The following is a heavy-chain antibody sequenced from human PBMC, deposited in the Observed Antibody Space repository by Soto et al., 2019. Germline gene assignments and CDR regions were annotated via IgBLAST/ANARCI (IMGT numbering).Heavy chain of an antibody. CDR1: GFTFSDYY. J-gene: IGHJ5*02. V-gene: IGHV3-11*01. CDR3: ARDKANWYSSGWYVENWFDP. D-gene: IGHD6-19*01. CDR2: ISSSGSTI. Sequence: PGGSLRLSCAASGFTFSDYYMSWIRQAPGKGLEWVSYISSSGSTIYYADSVKGRFTISRDNAKNSLYLQMNSLRAEDTAVYYCARDKANWYSSGWYVENWFDPWGQVTLVTVS.